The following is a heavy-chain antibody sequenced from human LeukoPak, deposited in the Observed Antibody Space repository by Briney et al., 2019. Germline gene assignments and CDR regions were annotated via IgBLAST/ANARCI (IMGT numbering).Heavy chain of an antibody. J-gene: IGHJ4*02. Sequence: PGGSLRLSCAASGFTFSSYSMNWVRQAPGKGLEWVSYISSSSSTIYYADSVKGRFTISRDNAKNSLYLQMNSLRAEDTAVYYCARDLKSHSGYQIRLYRGADFDYWGQGTLVTVSS. CDR1: GFTFSSYS. CDR2: ISSSSSTI. V-gene: IGHV3-48*04. D-gene: IGHD5-12*01. CDR3: ARDLKSHSGYQIRLYRGADFDY.